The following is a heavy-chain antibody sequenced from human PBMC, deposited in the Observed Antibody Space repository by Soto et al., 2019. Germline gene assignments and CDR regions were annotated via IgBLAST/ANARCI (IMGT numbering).Heavy chain of an antibody. CDR1: GFTFSSYA. CDR2: ISGSGGST. CDR3: AKAGATEFYYYYYGMDV. V-gene: IGHV3-23*01. J-gene: IGHJ6*02. D-gene: IGHD1-26*01. Sequence: GGSLSPSCAASGFTFSSYAMSWVRQAPGKGLEWVSAISGSGGSTYYADSVKGRFTISRDNSKNPLYLQMNSLRAEDTAVYYCAKAGATEFYYYYYGMDVWGQGTTVPVS.